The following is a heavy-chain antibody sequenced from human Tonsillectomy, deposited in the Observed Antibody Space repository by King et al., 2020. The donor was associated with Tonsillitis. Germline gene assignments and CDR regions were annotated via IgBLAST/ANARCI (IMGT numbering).Heavy chain of an antibody. D-gene: IGHD5-12*01. V-gene: IGHV3-49*05. Sequence: DVQLVESGGGLVKPGRSLRLSCTASGFTFGDYAMSWFRQAPGKGLEWVGFIRSEAYGGTTEYAASVKGRFTISRDDSKSIAYLQMNSLKTEDTAVYYCTRVQSGYSGYDYRYYYYYGMDVWGQGTTVTVSS. CDR2: IRSEAYGGTT. CDR1: GFTFGDYA. CDR3: TRVQSGYSGYDYRYYYYYGMDV. J-gene: IGHJ6*02.